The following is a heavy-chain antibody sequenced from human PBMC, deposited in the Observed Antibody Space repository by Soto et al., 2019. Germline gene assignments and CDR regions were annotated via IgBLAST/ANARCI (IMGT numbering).Heavy chain of an antibody. D-gene: IGHD2-8*01. CDR2: ISAGNGNT. CDR3: ARLIGDSWLDS. J-gene: IGHJ5*01. CDR1: GYTFTSYA. V-gene: IGHV1-3*01. Sequence: GASVKVSCKASGYTFTSYAMHWVRQAPGQRLEWMGWISAGNGNTKYSQIFQGRVTITRDTSNNQLSLQLNSVTPDDTAVYYCARLIGDSWLDSWGQGTLVTVSS.